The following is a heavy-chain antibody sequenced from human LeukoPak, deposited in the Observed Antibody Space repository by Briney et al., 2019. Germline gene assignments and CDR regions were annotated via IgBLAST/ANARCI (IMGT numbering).Heavy chain of an antibody. CDR2: IYYSGST. CDR1: GGSISSGGYY. CDR3: ASNIAYCGGDCYSYDAFDI. V-gene: IGHV4-31*03. J-gene: IGHJ3*02. D-gene: IGHD2-21*02. Sequence: SQTLSLTCTVSGGSISSGGYYWSWIRQHPGKGLEWIGYIYYSGSTYYNPSLKSRVTISVDTSKNQFSLKLSSVTAADTAVYYCASNIAYCGGDCYSYDAFDIWGQGTMVTVSS.